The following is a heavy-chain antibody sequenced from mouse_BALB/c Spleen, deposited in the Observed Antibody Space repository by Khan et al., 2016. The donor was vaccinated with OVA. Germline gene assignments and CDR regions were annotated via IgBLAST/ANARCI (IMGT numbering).Heavy chain of an antibody. CDR1: GFTFSSFG. V-gene: IGHV5-17*02. D-gene: IGHD1-1*01. CDR3: ARSYFYGYYFDQ. J-gene: IGHJ2*01. CDR2: ISGDSNTI. Sequence: VELVESGGGLVQPGGSRKLSCAASGFTFSSFGMHWVRQAPEKGLEWVAYISGDSNTIYYTDTVKGRFTISRDNHKNTLFLQMTSLRSEDTAMYYCARSYFYGYYFDQWGQGTTLTVSS.